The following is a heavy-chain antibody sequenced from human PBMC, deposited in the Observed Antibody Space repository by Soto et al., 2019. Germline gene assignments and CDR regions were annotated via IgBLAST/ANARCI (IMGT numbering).Heavy chain of an antibody. J-gene: IGHJ5*02. D-gene: IGHD6-13*01. CDR2: INPNSGGT. Sequence: ASVKVSCKASGYTFTGYYMHWVRQAPGQGLEWMGWINPNSGGTNYAQKFQGRVTMTGDTSISTAYMELSRLRSDDTAVYYCARERLRAIAAPLHWFDPWGQGTLVTVSS. CDR1: GYTFTGYY. V-gene: IGHV1-2*02. CDR3: ARERLRAIAAPLHWFDP.